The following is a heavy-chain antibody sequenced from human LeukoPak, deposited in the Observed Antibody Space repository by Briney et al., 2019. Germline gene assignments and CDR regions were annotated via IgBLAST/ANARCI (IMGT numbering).Heavy chain of an antibody. CDR1: GYTFTSYD. D-gene: IGHD7-27*01. J-gene: IGHJ6*02. Sequence: ASVKVSCKASGYTFTSYDINWVRQATGQGLEWVGWMNPNSGNTGYAQKFQGRVTMTRNTSISTAYMELSSLRSEDTAVYYCALWAIANHYYGMDVWGQGTTVTVSS. V-gene: IGHV1-8*01. CDR2: MNPNSGNT. CDR3: ALWAIANHYYGMDV.